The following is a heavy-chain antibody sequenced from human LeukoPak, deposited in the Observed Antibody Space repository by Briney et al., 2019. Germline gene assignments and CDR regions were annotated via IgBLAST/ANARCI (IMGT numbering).Heavy chain of an antibody. Sequence: GASVKVSCKASGYTFTSYYMHWVRQAPGQGLEWMGIINPSGGSTSYAQKFQGRVTMTRDMSTSTVYMELSSLRSEDTAVYYCRAAPVPELRTDYWGQGTLVTVSS. V-gene: IGHV1-46*01. J-gene: IGHJ4*02. D-gene: IGHD1-7*01. CDR3: RAAPVPELRTDY. CDR1: GYTFTSYY. CDR2: INPSGGST.